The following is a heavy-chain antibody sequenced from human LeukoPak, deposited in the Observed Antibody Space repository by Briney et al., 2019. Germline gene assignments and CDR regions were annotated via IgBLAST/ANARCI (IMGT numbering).Heavy chain of an antibody. CDR3: AKSRLRPNFDY. D-gene: IGHD5-12*01. J-gene: IGHJ4*02. Sequence: TGGSLRLSCAASGFTFSSYGMHWVRQAPGKGLEWVAFIRYDGGNKYYADSVKGRFTISRDNSKNTLYLQMNSLRAEDTAVYYCAKSRLRPNFDYWGQGTLVTVSS. CDR1: GFTFSSYG. CDR2: IRYDGGNK. V-gene: IGHV3-30*02.